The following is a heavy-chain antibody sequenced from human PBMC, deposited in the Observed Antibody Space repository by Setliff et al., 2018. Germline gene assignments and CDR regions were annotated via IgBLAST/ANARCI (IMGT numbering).Heavy chain of an antibody. V-gene: IGHV4-34*12. CDR2: IMPGRDT. D-gene: IGHD3-10*01. CDR3: ARHATYYYGSGNLPFGS. J-gene: IGHJ4*02. Sequence: PSETLSLTCAVYGDSLSGYYWSWIRQSPKKGLEWIGEIMPGRDTLYSPSLESRLTITIDTSKSQFSLKLSSVTAADTAVYYCARHATYYYGSGNLPFGSWGQGTLVTVSS. CDR1: GDSLSGYY.